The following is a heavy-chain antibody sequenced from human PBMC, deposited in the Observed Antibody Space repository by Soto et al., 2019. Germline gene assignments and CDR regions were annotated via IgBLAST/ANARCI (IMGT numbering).Heavy chain of an antibody. CDR3: ARVVNRPVRFDL. J-gene: IGHJ2*01. CDR1: GGSISSGDYY. D-gene: IGHD2-15*01. V-gene: IGHV4-30-4*01. Sequence: PSETLSLTCTVSGGSISSGDYYWSWIRQPPGKGLEWIGYIYYSGSTYYNPSLKSRVTISVDTSKNQFSLKLSSVTAADAAVYYCARVVNRPVRFDLWGRGTLVTVSS. CDR2: IYYSGST.